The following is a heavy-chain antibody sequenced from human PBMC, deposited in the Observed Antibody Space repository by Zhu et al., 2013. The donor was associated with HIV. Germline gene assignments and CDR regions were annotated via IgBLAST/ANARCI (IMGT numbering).Heavy chain of an antibody. CDR2: INPKSGGT. CDR3: AREPXNRYGGNSLFDY. CDR1: GYTFNGYY. V-gene: IGHV1-2*02. D-gene: IGHD2-21*01. Sequence: QVQLVQSGAEVRKPGASVKVSCKASGYTFNGYYMHWVRQAPGQRPEWMGWINPKSGGTNYAQKFQGRVTMTSDTSISTAYMELSWLISDDTAVYYCAREPXNRYGGNSLFDYWGQGAWLLSPQ. J-gene: IGHJ4*02.